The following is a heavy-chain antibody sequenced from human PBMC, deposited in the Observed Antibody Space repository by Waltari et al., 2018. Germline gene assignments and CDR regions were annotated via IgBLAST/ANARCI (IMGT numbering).Heavy chain of an antibody. V-gene: IGHV4-34*01. CDR2: INHSRST. D-gene: IGHD6-13*01. J-gene: IGHJ4*02. CDR1: GGSFSGYY. CDR3: ARALTLSSTWDMH. Sequence: QVQLQQWGAGLLKPSEPLSLTCAVYGGSFSGYYWSWIRQPPGKGLEWIGEINHSRSTNYNPSLKSRVTISVDTSKNQFSLKLSSVTAADTAVYYCARALTLSSTWDMHWGQGTLVTVSS.